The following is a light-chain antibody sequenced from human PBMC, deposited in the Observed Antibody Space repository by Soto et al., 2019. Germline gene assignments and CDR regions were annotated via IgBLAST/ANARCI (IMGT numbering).Light chain of an antibody. V-gene: IGLV1-47*01. CDR2: RDN. CDR1: SSNIGRHY. CDR3: ATWDDSLGGPV. Sequence: QSVLTQTPSVSGTPGQRVNISCSGSSSNIGRHYVYWYHQFPGTAPKLLICRDNERPSGVPDRFSGSKSGTSASLAISGLRSGDEADYHCATWDDSLGGPVFGGGTQLTVL. J-gene: IGLJ2*01.